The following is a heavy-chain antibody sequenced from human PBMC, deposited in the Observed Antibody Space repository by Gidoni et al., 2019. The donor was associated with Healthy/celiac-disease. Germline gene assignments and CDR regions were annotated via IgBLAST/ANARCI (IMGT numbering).Heavy chain of an antibody. CDR1: GFTFSSYE. CDR2: ISSSVSTI. V-gene: IGHV3-48*03. J-gene: IGHJ5*02. Sequence: EVQLVDPGGGLVQPGGSLRRSCAASGFTFSSYEMNWVRQAPGKGLEWVSYISSSVSTIYYADSVKGRFTISRDNAKNSLYLQMNSLRAEDTAVYYCARVGAWLRGYSYGYWFDPWGQGTLVTVSS. D-gene: IGHD5-18*01. CDR3: ARVGAWLRGYSYGYWFDP.